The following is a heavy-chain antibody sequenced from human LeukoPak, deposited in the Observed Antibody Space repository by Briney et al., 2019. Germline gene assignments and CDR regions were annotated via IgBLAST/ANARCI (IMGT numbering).Heavy chain of an antibody. CDR2: ISGDGGST. V-gene: IGHV3-43*02. CDR3: AKTRGYSYGNWFDP. D-gene: IGHD5-18*01. Sequence: GGSLRLSCAAPGFTFDDYAMHWVRPAPGKGLEWVSPISGDGGSTYYADSVKGRFTISRDNSKNSLYLQMNSLRTEDTALYYCAKTRGYSYGNWFDPWGQGTLVTVSS. CDR1: GFTFDDYA. J-gene: IGHJ5*02.